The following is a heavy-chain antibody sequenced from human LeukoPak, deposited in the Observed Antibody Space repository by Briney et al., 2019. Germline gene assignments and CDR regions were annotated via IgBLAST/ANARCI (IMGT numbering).Heavy chain of an antibody. J-gene: IGHJ4*02. Sequence: GGSLRLSCAASGFTVSSNYMSWVRQAPGKGLEWVSVIYSGGSTYYADSVKGRFTISRDNSKNTLYLQMNSLRAEDTAMYYCAREAFYGSGSYYVDYWGQGTLVTVSS. CDR3: AREAFYGSGSYYVDY. CDR2: IYSGGST. CDR1: GFTVSSNY. D-gene: IGHD3-10*01. V-gene: IGHV3-53*01.